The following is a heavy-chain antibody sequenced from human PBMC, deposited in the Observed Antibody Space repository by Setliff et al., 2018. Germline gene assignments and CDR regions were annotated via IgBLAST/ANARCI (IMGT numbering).Heavy chain of an antibody. J-gene: IGHJ4*02. Sequence: PGGSLRLSCAASGLTFSTYRMHWVRQAPGKGLEWVAVIWDDGGNKYHADSVKGRFTISRDNSKNTLYLQMNSLRPEDTAVYYCARTCSGSGRYAGLESWGQGTPVTVSS. CDR3: ARTCSGSGRYAGLES. D-gene: IGHD2-15*01. V-gene: IGHV3-33*08. CDR1: GLTFSTYR. CDR2: IWDDGGNK.